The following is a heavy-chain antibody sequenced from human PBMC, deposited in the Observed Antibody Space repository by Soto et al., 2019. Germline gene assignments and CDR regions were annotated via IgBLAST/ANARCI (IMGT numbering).Heavy chain of an antibody. CDR2: ISAYNANA. D-gene: IGHD6-13*01. V-gene: IGHV1-18*01. J-gene: IGHJ4*02. Sequence: ASVKVSCKASGYTFRNFGISWVRQAPGQGLEWMGWISAYNANANYAQKFQGRLTMTADTSTSTAYMELRSLRSADTAVYYCARVSGQQRLDYWGQGTLVTVSS. CDR1: GYTFRNFG. CDR3: ARVSGQQRLDY.